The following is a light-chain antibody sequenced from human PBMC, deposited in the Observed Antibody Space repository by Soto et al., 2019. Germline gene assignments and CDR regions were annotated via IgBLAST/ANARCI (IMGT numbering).Light chain of an antibody. J-gene: IGKJ1*01. CDR2: KES. CDR3: QHCDSYWT. CDR1: QSISNY. Sequence: DIQLTQSPSTLSASVGDRVTITCRASQSISNYLAWYQQKPGKAPKVLIYKESSLESGVPSRFSGSGSGTEFTITISSLQPDDVATYYCQHCDSYWTFGQGTKVEIK. V-gene: IGKV1-5*03.